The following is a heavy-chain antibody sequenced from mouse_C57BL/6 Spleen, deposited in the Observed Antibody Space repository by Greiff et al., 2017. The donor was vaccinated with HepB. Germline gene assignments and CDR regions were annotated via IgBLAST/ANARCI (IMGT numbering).Heavy chain of an antibody. J-gene: IGHJ1*03. CDR1: GYSFTDYN. CDR2: INPNYGTT. Sequence: EVKLQESGPELVKPGASVKISCKASGYSFTDYNMNWVKQSNGKSLEWIGVINPNYGTTSYNQKFKGKATLTVDQSSSTAYMQINSLTSEDSAVYYSAREDGSSYWYFDVWGTGTTVTVSS. CDR3: AREDGSSYWYFDV. D-gene: IGHD1-1*01. V-gene: IGHV1-39*01.